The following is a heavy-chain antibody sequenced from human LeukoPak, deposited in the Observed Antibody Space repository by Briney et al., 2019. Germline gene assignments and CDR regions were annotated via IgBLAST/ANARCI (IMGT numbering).Heavy chain of an antibody. V-gene: IGHV3-23*01. D-gene: IGHD5-18*01. CDR3: AKGGYGYGFLFDY. Sequence: PGGSLRLSCAASGFTFRSYAMSWVRQAPGKGLEWVSSISVSGSSTYYADSVKGRFTIPRDNSKNTLYLQMNSLRAEDTAVYYCAKGGYGYGFLFDYWGQGTLVTVSS. CDR2: ISVSGSST. J-gene: IGHJ4*02. CDR1: GFTFRSYA.